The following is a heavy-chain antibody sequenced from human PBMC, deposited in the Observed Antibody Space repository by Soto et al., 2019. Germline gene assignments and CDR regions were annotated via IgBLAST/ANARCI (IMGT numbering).Heavy chain of an antibody. J-gene: IGHJ4*02. D-gene: IGHD1-1*01. CDR1: GFTFGNYW. CDR2: ISEYGRI. V-gene: IGHV3-74*01. CDR3: ATGGLEHFEH. Sequence: GGSLRLSCAASGFTFGNYWMHWVRQAPGKGLVWVSRISEYGRINYADSVKDRFIISRDDARSELCLQLNDLRVEDTATYYCATGGLEHFEHWGQGARVTVSS.